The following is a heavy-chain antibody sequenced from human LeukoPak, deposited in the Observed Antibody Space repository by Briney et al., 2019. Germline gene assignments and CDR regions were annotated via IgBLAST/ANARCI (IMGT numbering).Heavy chain of an antibody. V-gene: IGHV4-59*08. Sequence: PSETLSLTCTVSGDSIRSYYWSWIRQPPGKELEWIGYIYYSGSTYYNPSLKSRVTISVDTSKNQFSLNLISVTAADTAVYYCARHVGRAGDEPYFDYWGQGALVTVSS. CDR3: ARHVGRAGDEPYFDY. CDR1: GDSIRSYY. D-gene: IGHD4-17*01. J-gene: IGHJ4*02. CDR2: IYYSGST.